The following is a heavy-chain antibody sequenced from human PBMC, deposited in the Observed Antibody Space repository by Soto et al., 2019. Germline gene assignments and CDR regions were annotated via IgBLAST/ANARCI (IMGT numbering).Heavy chain of an antibody. V-gene: IGHV3-23*01. CDR1: GFTFSSYA. Sequence: EVQLLESGGGVVQPGGSLRLSCAASGFTFSSYAMSWVRQAPGKGQEWVSAISGSGGSTYYADSVKGRFTISRDNSKNTLYLQMNSLRAEDTAVYYCAKEGGYCSSTSCYGRVYYWGQGTLVTVSS. J-gene: IGHJ4*02. D-gene: IGHD2-2*03. CDR2: ISGSGGST. CDR3: AKEGGYCSSTSCYGRVYY.